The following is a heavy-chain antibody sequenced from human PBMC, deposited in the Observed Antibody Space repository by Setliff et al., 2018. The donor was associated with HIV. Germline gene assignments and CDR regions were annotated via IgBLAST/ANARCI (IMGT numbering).Heavy chain of an antibody. CDR3: ARGDMTAFGGVGPFDY. Sequence: GASVKVFCKASGYTFTGYYMQWVRQAPGQGLEWMGGIIPIFGTADYAQRFQGRVTITADESTSTAYMELSSLRSADTAVYYCARGDMTAFGGVGPFDYWGQGTLVTVSS. J-gene: IGHJ4*02. CDR2: IIPIFGTA. D-gene: IGHD3-16*01. V-gene: IGHV1-69*13. CDR1: GYTFTGYY.